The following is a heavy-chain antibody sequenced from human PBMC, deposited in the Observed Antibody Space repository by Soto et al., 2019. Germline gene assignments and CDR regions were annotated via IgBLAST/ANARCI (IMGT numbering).Heavy chain of an antibody. V-gene: IGHV1-8*01. Sequence: GASVKVSCKASGYTFTSYDINWVRQATGQGLEWMGWMNPNSGNTGYAQKFQGRVTMTRNTSISTAYMELSSLRSEDTAVYYCARGITNTYDYGSGSYRNDAFDIWGQGTMVTVSS. CDR2: MNPNSGNT. D-gene: IGHD3-10*01. CDR3: ARGITNTYDYGSGSYRNDAFDI. J-gene: IGHJ3*02. CDR1: GYTFTSYD.